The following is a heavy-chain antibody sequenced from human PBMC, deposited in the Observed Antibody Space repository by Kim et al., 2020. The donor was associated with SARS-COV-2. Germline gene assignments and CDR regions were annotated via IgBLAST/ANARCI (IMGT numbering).Heavy chain of an antibody. CDR1: GFSFKIYS. J-gene: IGHJ4*02. Sequence: GGSLRLSCDASGFSFKIYSMMWVRQAPGKGLEWISYINGSGTPIYYADSVKGRFTISRDNAKNSLSLQMDRLTGEDTGVYYCVRDETLSSGWLDSWGQGTLVTVSS. D-gene: IGHD6-25*01. V-gene: IGHV3-48*04. CDR3: VRDETLSSGWLDS. CDR2: INGSGTPI.